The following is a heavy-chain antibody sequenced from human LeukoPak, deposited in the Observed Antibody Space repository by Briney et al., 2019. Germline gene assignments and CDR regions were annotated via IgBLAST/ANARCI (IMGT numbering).Heavy chain of an antibody. Sequence: GSLRLSCAASGFAFSTYSMNWVRQAPGKGREWVSSISSSSTYIYYADSVKGRVTISRDNAKNSLYLQMNSLRAEDTAVYYCARVLSGCETTRCELDYWGQGTLVTVSS. J-gene: IGHJ4*02. CDR3: ARVLSGCETTRCELDY. CDR1: GFAFSTYS. V-gene: IGHV3-21*01. CDR2: ISSSSTYI. D-gene: IGHD1-26*01.